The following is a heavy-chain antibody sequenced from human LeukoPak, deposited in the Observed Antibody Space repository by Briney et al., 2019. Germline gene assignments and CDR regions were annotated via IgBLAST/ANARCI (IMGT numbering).Heavy chain of an antibody. CDR1: GFTFRDYY. D-gene: IGHD3-22*01. CDR2: ISSSATNI. Sequence: GGSLRLSSAASGFTFRDYYMSWIRQARGKGLEWFSCISSSATNIQYADSVKGRFTISRDNAKNSLYLQMNSLRAEDTAFYYCARVDFYYDSSGYVGEYFQHWGQGTLVTVSS. V-gene: IGHV3-11*01. CDR3: ARVDFYYDSSGYVGEYFQH. J-gene: IGHJ1*01.